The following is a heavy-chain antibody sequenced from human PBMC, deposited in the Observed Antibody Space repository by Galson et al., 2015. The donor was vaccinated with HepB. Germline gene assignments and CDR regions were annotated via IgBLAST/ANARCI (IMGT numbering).Heavy chain of an antibody. CDR1: GFTFSSYD. CDR2: IGTAGDT. J-gene: IGHJ3*02. D-gene: IGHD6-19*01. CDR3: ARGGADRAYSSGWYDAFDI. Sequence: SLRLSCAASGFTFSSYDMHWVRQATGKGLEWVSAIGTAGDTYYPGSVKGRFTISRENAKNSLYLQMNSLGAGDTAVYYCARGGADRAYSSGWYDAFDIWGQGTMVTVSS. V-gene: IGHV3-13*04.